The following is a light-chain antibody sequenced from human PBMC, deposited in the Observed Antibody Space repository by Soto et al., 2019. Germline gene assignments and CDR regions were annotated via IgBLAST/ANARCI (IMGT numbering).Light chain of an antibody. Sequence: EIVLTQSPGTLSLSPGERVTLSCRASQSVSSSYLAWYQQKAGQAPRLLIYRASSRATGIPDRFSGSGSGTDFTLTISRLEPEDFAVYYCQQYGSSPRTFGQGTKVEIK. CDR1: QSVSSSY. CDR2: RAS. J-gene: IGKJ1*01. V-gene: IGKV3-20*01. CDR3: QQYGSSPRT.